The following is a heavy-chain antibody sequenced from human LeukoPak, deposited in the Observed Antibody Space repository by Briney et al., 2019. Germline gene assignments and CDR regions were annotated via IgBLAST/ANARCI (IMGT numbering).Heavy chain of an antibody. CDR2: ISGSGGST. J-gene: IGHJ4*02. D-gene: IGHD6-13*01. CDR1: GFTFSSYG. CDR3: AKNGVGSSWKGGYFDY. Sequence: GGSLRLSCAASGFTFSSYGMSWVRQAPGKGLEWVSAISGSGGSTYYADSVKGRFTISRDNSKNTLYLQMNSLRAEDTAVYYCAKNGVGSSWKGGYFDYWGQGTLVTVSS. V-gene: IGHV3-23*01.